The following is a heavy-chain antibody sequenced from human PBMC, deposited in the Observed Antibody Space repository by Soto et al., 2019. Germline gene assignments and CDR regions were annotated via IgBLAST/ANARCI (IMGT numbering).Heavy chain of an antibody. CDR3: ARGYCSGGSCYTGGYYFDY. CDR1: GFTFSSYA. D-gene: IGHD2-15*01. J-gene: IGHJ4*02. CDR2: ISYDGSNK. Sequence: GGSLRLSCAASGFTFSSYAMHWVRQAPGKGLEWVAVISYDGSNKYYADSVKGRFTISRDNSKNTLYLQMNSLRAEDTAVYYCARGYCSGGSCYTGGYYFDYWGQGTLVTVSS. V-gene: IGHV3-30-3*01.